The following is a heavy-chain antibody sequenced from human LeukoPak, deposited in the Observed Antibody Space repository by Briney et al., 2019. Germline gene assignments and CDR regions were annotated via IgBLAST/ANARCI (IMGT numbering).Heavy chain of an antibody. V-gene: IGHV4-30-4*01. CDR1: GGSISSGDYY. J-gene: IGHJ1*01. CDR2: IYYSGST. CDR3: VGNSGYYNAEYFQH. Sequence: TSETLSLTCTVSGGSISSGDYYWSWIRQPPGKGLEWIGYIYYSGSTYYNPSLKSRVTISVDTSKNQFSLKLSSVTAADTAVYYCVGNSGYYNAEYFQHWGQGTLVTVSS. D-gene: IGHD3-22*01.